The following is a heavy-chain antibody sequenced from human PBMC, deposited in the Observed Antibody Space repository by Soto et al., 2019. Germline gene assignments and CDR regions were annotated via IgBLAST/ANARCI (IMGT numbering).Heavy chain of an antibody. D-gene: IGHD6-19*01. V-gene: IGHV6-1*01. CDR1: GDSVSSNSAA. CDR2: TYYRSKWYN. Sequence: PSQTLSLTCAISGDSVSSNSAAWNWIRQSPSRGLERLGRTYYRSKWYNDYAVSVKSRITINPDTSKNQFSLQLNSVTPEDTAVYYCARDSKQEDSSGWYVWFDPWGQGTLVTVSS. CDR3: ARDSKQEDSSGWYVWFDP. J-gene: IGHJ5*02.